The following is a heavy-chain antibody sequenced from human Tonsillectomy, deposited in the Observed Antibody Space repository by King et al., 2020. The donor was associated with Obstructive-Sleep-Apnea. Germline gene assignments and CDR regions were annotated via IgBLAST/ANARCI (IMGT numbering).Heavy chain of an antibody. D-gene: IGHD5-12*01. CDR3: ASRASSGPHAFNL. CDR2: INSEWASI. CDR1: GFTFSTYW. Sequence: QLVQSGGGLVQPGGSLRLSCAASGFTFSTYWVHWVRQAPGKGLVWVARINSEWASISYVDSVKGRFPTSRDNAKNTLYLQMDSLRAEDTAVYYCASRASSGPHAFNLWGQGTMVSVSS. J-gene: IGHJ3*01. V-gene: IGHV3-74*01.